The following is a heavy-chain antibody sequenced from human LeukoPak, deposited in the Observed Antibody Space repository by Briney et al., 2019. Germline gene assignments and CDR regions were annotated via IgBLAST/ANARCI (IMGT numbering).Heavy chain of an antibody. CDR2: ISTGSTTI. J-gene: IGHJ4*02. Sequence: AGGSLRLSCAASGFTFSSYSMNWVRQAPGKGLEWVSYISTGSTTIYYADSVKGRFTISRDNAKNSLYLQMNGLRAEDTAVYYCARVGTITMVRPIDYWGQGTLVTVSS. CDR1: GFTFSSYS. V-gene: IGHV3-48*01. D-gene: IGHD3-10*01. CDR3: ARVGTITMVRPIDY.